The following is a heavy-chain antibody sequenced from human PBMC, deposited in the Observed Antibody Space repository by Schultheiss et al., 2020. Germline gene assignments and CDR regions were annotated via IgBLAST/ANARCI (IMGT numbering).Heavy chain of an antibody. CDR1: GYTFTGYY. V-gene: IGHV1-2*02. CDR3: ASAREYSSSWYWRNWFDP. Sequence: ASVKVSCKASGYTFTGYYMHWVRQAPGQGLEWMGWINPNSGGTNYAQKFQGRVTMTRDTSISTAYMELSRLRSDDTAVYYCASAREYSSSWYWRNWFDPWGQGPLVTVAS. D-gene: IGHD6-13*01. J-gene: IGHJ5*02. CDR2: INPNSGGT.